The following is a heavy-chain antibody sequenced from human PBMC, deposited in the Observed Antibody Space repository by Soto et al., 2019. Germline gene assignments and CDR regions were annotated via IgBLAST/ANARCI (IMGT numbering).Heavy chain of an antibody. D-gene: IGHD6-13*01. Sequence: PGGSLRLSCAASGFTFHNYAMSWVRQAPGKGLEWVSIISGSGGGTYYADSVKGRFTISRDNSKNTLYLQVNSLRAEDTAVYYCAKGDSSWSYFDFWGQGTLVTVSS. CDR3: AKGDSSWSYFDF. CDR1: GFTFHNYA. J-gene: IGHJ4*02. V-gene: IGHV3-23*01. CDR2: ISGSGGGT.